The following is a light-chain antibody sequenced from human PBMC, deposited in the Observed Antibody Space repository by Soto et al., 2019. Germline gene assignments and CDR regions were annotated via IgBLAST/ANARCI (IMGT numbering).Light chain of an antibody. CDR3: SSYSSSGTLVV. Sequence: QSALPQPASVSGSPGQSITISCTGTSSDVGASNYVSWYQQHPGKAPKLMISDVSDRPSGVSNRFSGSTSANTASLTISGIQAEDEADYYCSSYSSSGTLVVFGGGTKLAVL. CDR1: SSDVGASNY. J-gene: IGLJ2*01. CDR2: DVS. V-gene: IGLV2-14*03.